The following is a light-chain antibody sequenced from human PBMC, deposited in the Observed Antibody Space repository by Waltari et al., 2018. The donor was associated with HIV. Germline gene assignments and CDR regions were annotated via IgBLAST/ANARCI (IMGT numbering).Light chain of an antibody. Sequence: QSALTQPPSASGSPGQSVPIPSTRTRTAVRRYNYVSWYQQHPGKAPKLMIYEVSKRPSGVPDRFSGSKSGNTASLTVSGLQAEDEADYYCSSYAGSNNLVFGGGTKLTVL. J-gene: IGLJ3*02. CDR3: SSYAGSNNLV. CDR1: RTAVRRYNY. CDR2: EVS. V-gene: IGLV2-8*01.